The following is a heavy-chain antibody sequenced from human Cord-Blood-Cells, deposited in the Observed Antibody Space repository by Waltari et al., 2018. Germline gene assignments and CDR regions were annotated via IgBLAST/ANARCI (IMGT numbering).Heavy chain of an antibody. V-gene: IGHV3-7*01. CDR2: IKQDGSEK. J-gene: IGHJ3*02. D-gene: IGHD2-8*01. Sequence: EVQLVESGGGWVQPGGSLRLSCAASGLPLSSYSMRWVRQAPGKGLEWVANIKQDGSEKYYVDSVKGRFTISRDNAKNSLYLQMNSLRAEDTAVYYCASTNDAFDIWGQGTMVTVSS. CDR1: GLPLSSYS. CDR3: ASTNDAFDI.